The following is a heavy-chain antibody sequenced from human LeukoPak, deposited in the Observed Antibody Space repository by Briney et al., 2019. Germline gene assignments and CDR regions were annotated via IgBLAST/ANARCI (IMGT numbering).Heavy chain of an antibody. Sequence: GESLKISXKGSGYSFISYWIGWVRQTPGKGLGWMGIIYPGDSDTRYSPSFQGQVTISADKSISTAYLQWSSLKASDTAMYYCARSYGNEFDYWGQGTLVTVSS. J-gene: IGHJ4*02. CDR1: GYSFISYW. V-gene: IGHV5-51*01. D-gene: IGHD2/OR15-2a*01. CDR3: ARSYGNEFDY. CDR2: IYPGDSDT.